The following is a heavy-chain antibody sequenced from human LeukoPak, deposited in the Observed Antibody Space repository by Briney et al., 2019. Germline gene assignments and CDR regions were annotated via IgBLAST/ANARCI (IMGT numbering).Heavy chain of an antibody. J-gene: IGHJ4*02. D-gene: IGHD3-22*01. V-gene: IGHV4-30-4*01. CDR2: IYYSGST. CDR3: AADLGPGNSGYSSPIDY. Sequence: SQTLSLTCTVSGGSISSGDYYWSWIRQPPGKGLEWIGYIYYSGSTYYKPSLKSRVTVSVDTSKNQLSLKLSSVTAADTAVYYCAADLGPGNSGYSSPIDYWGRGTLVTVSS. CDR1: GGSISSGDYY.